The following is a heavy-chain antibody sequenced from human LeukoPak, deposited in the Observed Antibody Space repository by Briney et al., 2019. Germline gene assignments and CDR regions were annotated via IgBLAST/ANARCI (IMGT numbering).Heavy chain of an antibody. CDR3: ASELWFRPSWCDP. Sequence: SETLSLTCTVSGDPISSYYWSWIRQPAGKGLEWNRRIYTSWSSTYNPPLKRRVTMSVYTSKNHVSRKLSSVTAANTAVYYCASELWFRPSWCDPGGQGTRVSVSS. D-gene: IGHD3-10*01. CDR1: GDPISSYY. V-gene: IGHV4-4*07. CDR2: IYTSWSS. J-gene: IGHJ5*02.